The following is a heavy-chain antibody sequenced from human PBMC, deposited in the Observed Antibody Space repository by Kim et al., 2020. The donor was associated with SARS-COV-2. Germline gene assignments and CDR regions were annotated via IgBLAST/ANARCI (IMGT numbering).Heavy chain of an antibody. CDR1: GGTFSSYA. J-gene: IGHJ6*03. CDR3: ARDVRVVPAAPSHYYYMDV. V-gene: IGHV1-69*04. Sequence: SVKVSCKASGGTFSSYAISWVRQAPGQGLEWMGRIIPILGIANYAQKFQGRVTITADKSTSTAYMELSSLRSEDTAVYYCARDVRVVPAAPSHYYYMDVWGKGTTVTVSS. D-gene: IGHD2-2*01. CDR2: IIPILGIA.